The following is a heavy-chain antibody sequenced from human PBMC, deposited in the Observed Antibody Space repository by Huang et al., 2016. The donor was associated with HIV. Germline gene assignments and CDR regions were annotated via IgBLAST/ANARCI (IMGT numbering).Heavy chain of an antibody. CDR3: AKEIGSTPPEGNYYYDMDV. J-gene: IGHJ6*03. V-gene: IGHV3-30*18. D-gene: IGHD2-15*01. Sequence: QVQLVESGGGVVPPGRSLRLSCAASGFTFSNYGMHWVRQAPGKGLEWGATRQEDGSKIEQADAVKDRFTISRDKARNTLYLQMNSLKTEDTAVYYCAKEIGSTPPEGNYYYDMDVWGKGTTVTVSS. CDR1: GFTFSNYG. CDR2: RQEDGSKI.